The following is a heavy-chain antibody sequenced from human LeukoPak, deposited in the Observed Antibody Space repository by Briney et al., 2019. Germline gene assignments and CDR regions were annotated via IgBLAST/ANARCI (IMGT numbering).Heavy chain of an antibody. D-gene: IGHD6-13*01. CDR3: ARRSSSWYAFDY. CDR1: GGSISSYY. CDR2: IYYSGST. J-gene: IGHJ4*02. V-gene: IGHV4-59*01. Sequence: SETLSLTCTVSGGSISSYYWSWIRQPPGKGLEWIGYIYYSGSTNYNPSLKSRVTISVDTSKNQFSLKLSSVTAADTAVYYCARRSSSWYAFDYWGQGTLVTVSS.